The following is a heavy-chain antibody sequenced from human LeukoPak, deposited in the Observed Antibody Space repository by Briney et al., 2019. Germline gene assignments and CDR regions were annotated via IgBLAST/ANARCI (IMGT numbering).Heavy chain of an antibody. CDR3: ARHFDILTGLFAFDDAFDI. J-gene: IGHJ3*02. Sequence: SETLSLTCAASGYSISSAYYWGWIRQPPGKGLEWIGSVYHSGSTYYKPSLQSRATISVDTSKNQFSLKLSSVTAADTAVYYCARHFDILTGLFAFDDAFDIWGQGTMVTVSS. CDR2: VYHSGST. D-gene: IGHD3-9*01. V-gene: IGHV4-38-2*01. CDR1: GYSISSAYY.